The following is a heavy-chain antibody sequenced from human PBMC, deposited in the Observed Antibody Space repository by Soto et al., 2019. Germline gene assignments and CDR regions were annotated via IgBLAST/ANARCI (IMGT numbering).Heavy chain of an antibody. D-gene: IGHD2-21*01. CDR2: ITTRGTTK. J-gene: IGHJ4*02. V-gene: IGHV3-48*03. CDR1: GFTFSSYE. Sequence: GGSLRLSCAASGFTFSSYEMNWVRQAPGKGLGWVSYITTRGTTKYYADSVKGRFTISRENAENSVYLQMNSLRAEDTADYHCARGNSPDQVYWGQGTLVPVPS. CDR3: ARGNSPDQVY.